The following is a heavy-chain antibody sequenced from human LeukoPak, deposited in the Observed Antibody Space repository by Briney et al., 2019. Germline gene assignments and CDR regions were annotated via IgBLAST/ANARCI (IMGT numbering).Heavy chain of an antibody. Sequence: SETLSLTCSVSGGSLVAHHWSWIRQPPGKGLEWIGHVYDSGRTTYNPALKSRVTMSPDTSRTQISLRLRSVTAADTAVYYCARDFPIVVVPAATDYYMDVWGKGTTVTVSS. D-gene: IGHD2-2*01. V-gene: IGHV4-59*11. CDR1: GGSLVAHH. J-gene: IGHJ6*03. CDR2: VYDSGRT. CDR3: ARDFPIVVVPAATDYYMDV.